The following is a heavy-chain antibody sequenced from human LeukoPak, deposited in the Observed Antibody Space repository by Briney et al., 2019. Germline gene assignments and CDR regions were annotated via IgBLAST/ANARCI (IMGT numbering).Heavy chain of an antibody. V-gene: IGHV3-30*02. D-gene: IGHD2-2*01. CDR2: IRYDGSNK. CDR3: AREHRYQLLGLYYYYYMDV. Sequence: GGSLRLSCAASGFTFSSYGMHWVRQAPGKGLEWVAFIRYDGSNKYYADSVKGRFTISRDNSKNTLYLQMNSLRAEDTAVYYCAREHRYQLLGLYYYYYMDVWGKGTTVTVSS. J-gene: IGHJ6*03. CDR1: GFTFSSYG.